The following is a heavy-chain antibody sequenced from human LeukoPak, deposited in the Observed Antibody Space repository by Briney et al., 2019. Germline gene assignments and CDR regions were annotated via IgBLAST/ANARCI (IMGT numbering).Heavy chain of an antibody. CDR2: INPNSDGT. CDR1: GYTFTSYY. D-gene: IGHD1-26*01. Sequence: VASVKVSCKASGYTFTSYYMHWVRQAPGQGLEWMGWINPNSDGTNYAQKFQGRVTMTRDTSISTAYMELSRLRSDDTAVYYCAIPGSHSSYYYYMDVWGKGTTVTVSS. CDR3: AIPGSHSSYYYYMDV. V-gene: IGHV1-2*02. J-gene: IGHJ6*03.